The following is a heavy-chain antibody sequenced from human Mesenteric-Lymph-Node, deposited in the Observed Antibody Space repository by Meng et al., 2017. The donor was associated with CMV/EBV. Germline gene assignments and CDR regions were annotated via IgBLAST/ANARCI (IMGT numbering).Heavy chain of an antibody. J-gene: IGHJ4*02. Sequence: GESLKISCAASGFTVSSNYMSWVRQAPGKGLEWVSAISGSGGSTYYADSVKGRFTISRDNSKNTVQLQMNSLKTEDTAVYYCTREGGYWGQGTLVTVSS. D-gene: IGHD3-16*01. CDR2: ISGSGGST. V-gene: IGHV3-53*01. CDR1: GFTVSSNY. CDR3: TREGGY.